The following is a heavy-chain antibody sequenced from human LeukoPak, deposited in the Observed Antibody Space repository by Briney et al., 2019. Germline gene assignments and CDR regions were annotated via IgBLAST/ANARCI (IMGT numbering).Heavy chain of an antibody. J-gene: IGHJ4*02. CDR1: GFTFSSYG. CDR2: IRYDGSNK. D-gene: IGHD5-12*01. Sequence: PGGSLRLSCAASGFTFSSYGMHWVRQAPGKGLEWVAFIRYDGSNKYYADSVKGRFTISRDNSKNTLYLQMNSLRAEDTAVYYCAKDPGYSGYDRNGDYWGQGTLVTVSS. CDR3: AKDPGYSGYDRNGDY. V-gene: IGHV3-30*02.